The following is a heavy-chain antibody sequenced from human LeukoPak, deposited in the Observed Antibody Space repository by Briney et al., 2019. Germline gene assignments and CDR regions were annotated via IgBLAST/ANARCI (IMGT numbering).Heavy chain of an antibody. CDR3: ARVAAGPSTYYYYYGMDV. CDR1: GGSISSYY. Sequence: SETLSLTCTVSGGSISSYYWSWIRRPPGKGLEWIGYIYYSGSTNYNPSLKSRVTISVDTSKNQFSLKLSSVTAADTAVYYCARVAAGPSTYYYYYGMDVWGQGTTVTVSS. V-gene: IGHV4-59*01. J-gene: IGHJ6*02. CDR2: IYYSGST.